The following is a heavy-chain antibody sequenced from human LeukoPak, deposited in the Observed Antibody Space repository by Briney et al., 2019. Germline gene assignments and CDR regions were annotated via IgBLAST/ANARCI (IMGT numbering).Heavy chain of an antibody. V-gene: IGHV1-8*02. J-gene: IGHJ6*03. Sequence: ASVKVSCKASGYTFSNFDVNWVRQAPGQELEWMAWMNPGSGDTGYEGKFQARLTMSSNTSITTASMELSSLTSEDTAVYYCARSRRGYYMDVWGKGTTVIVSS. CDR1: GYTFSNFD. CDR3: ARSRRGYYMDV. CDR2: MNPGSGDT.